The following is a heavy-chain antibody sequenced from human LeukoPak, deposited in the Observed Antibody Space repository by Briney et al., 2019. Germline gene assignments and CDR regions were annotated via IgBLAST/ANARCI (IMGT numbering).Heavy chain of an antibody. V-gene: IGHV3-30*02. Sequence: PGGSLRLSCAASGFTFSSYGTHWVRQAPDKGLEWVAFIRYDGSNKYYADSVKGRFTISRDNSKNTLYLQMNSLRAEDTAVYYCAKELRYFDWLSPFDYWGQGTLVTVSS. CDR3: AKELRYFDWLSPFDY. CDR2: IRYDGSNK. CDR1: GFTFSSYG. D-gene: IGHD3-9*01. J-gene: IGHJ4*02.